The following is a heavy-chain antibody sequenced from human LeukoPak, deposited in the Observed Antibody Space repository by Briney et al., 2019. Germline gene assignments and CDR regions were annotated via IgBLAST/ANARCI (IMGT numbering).Heavy chain of an antibody. Sequence: GGSLSLSCAASGFTVSSNYMSWVRQAPGKGLEWDSVIYSGGSTYYADSVKGRFTISRDNSKNTLYLQMNSLRAEDTAVYYCARVGRAVAGGFDYWGQGTLVTVSS. CDR3: ARVGRAVAGGFDY. CDR1: GFTVSSNY. J-gene: IGHJ4*02. CDR2: IYSGGST. D-gene: IGHD6-19*01. V-gene: IGHV3-53*01.